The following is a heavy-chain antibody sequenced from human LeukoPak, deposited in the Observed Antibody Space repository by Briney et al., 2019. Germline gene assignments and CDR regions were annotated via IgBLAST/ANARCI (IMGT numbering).Heavy chain of an antibody. D-gene: IGHD6-13*01. Sequence: GGPLRLSCAASGFTVSSNYMSGARRAPGKGRVWFSVFYSGGSTYYADSVKGRFTISRDNSKNTLYLQMNSLRAEDTAVYYCARDRLAAAGMQEHHYYYYYGMDVWGQGTTVTVSS. J-gene: IGHJ6*02. CDR3: ARDRLAAAGMQEHHYYYYYGMDV. V-gene: IGHV3-53*01. CDR1: GFTVSSNY. CDR2: FYSGGST.